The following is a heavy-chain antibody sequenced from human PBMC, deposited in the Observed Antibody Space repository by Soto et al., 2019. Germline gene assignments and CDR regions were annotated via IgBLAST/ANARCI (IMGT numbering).Heavy chain of an antibody. V-gene: IGHV4-39*01. CDR3: ARHKVIHGFDY. D-gene: IGHD2-21*01. CDR1: GGSISSSSYY. J-gene: IGHJ4*02. CDR2: IYYSGST. Sequence: QLQLQESGPGLVKPSETLSLTCTVSGGSISSSSYYWGWIRQPPGKGLEWIGSIYYSGSTYYNPSLKSRVTISVDTSKNQFSLKLSSVTAADTAVYYCARHKVIHGFDYWGQGTLVTVSS.